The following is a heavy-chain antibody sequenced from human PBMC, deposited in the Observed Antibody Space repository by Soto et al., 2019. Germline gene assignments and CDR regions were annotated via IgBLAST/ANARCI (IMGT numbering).Heavy chain of an antibody. J-gene: IGHJ6*02. CDR2: IYYSGST. Sequence: PSETLSLTCTVSGGSISSGDYYWSWIRQPPGKGLEWIGYIYYSGSTYYNPSLKSRVTISVDTSKNQFSLKLSSVTAADTAVYYCARGLRDRGVIKLWAPDYYGMDVWGQGTTVTVSS. D-gene: IGHD3-10*01. V-gene: IGHV4-30-4*01. CDR3: ARGLRDRGVIKLWAPDYYGMDV. CDR1: GGSISSGDYY.